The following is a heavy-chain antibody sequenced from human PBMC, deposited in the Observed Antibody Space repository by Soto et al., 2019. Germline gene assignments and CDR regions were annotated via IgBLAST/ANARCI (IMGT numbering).Heavy chain of an antibody. CDR3: AHAYGGRSLY. CDR2: IYWDDSK. Sequence: QITLKESGPTLVKPTQTLTLTCTFSGFSLPTDRVGVGWIRQPPGKALEWLAVIYWDDSKTYRPSLKSRLTITKDSSKNQVALTMTDMDPVATDTYYCAHAYGGRSLYWGQGTLVTV. V-gene: IGHV2-5*02. D-gene: IGHD1-26*01. CDR1: GFSLPTDRVG. J-gene: IGHJ4*02.